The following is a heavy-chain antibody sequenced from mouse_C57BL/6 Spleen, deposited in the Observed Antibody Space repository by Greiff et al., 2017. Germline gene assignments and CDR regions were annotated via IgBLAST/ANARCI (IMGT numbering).Heavy chain of an antibody. CDR2: ISDGGSYT. Sequence: EVQGVESGGGLVKPGGSLKLSCAASGFTFSSYAMSWVRQTPEKRLEWVATISDGGSYTYYPDNVKGRFTISRDNAKNNLYLQMSHLKSEDTAMYYCARDDLYGSRFSFAYWGQGTLVTVSA. CDR3: ARDDLYGSRFSFAY. CDR1: GFTFSSYA. D-gene: IGHD1-1*01. J-gene: IGHJ3*01. V-gene: IGHV5-4*01.